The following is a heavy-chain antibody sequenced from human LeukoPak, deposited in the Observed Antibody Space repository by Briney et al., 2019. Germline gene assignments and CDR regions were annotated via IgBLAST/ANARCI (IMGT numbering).Heavy chain of an antibody. V-gene: IGHV4-30-4*08. CDR2: IYYSGST. J-gene: IGHJ5*02. D-gene: IGHD6-13*01. CDR1: GGSISSGDYY. Sequence: SQTLSLTCTVSGGSISSGDYYWSWIRQPPGKGLEWIGYIYYSGSTYYNPSLKSRVTISVGTSKNQFSLKLSSVTAPDTAVYYCARELIAAATNWFDPWGQGTLVTVSS. CDR3: ARELIAAATNWFDP.